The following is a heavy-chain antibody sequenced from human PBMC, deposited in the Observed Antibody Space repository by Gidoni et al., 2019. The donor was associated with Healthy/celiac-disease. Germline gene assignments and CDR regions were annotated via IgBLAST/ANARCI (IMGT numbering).Heavy chain of an antibody. J-gene: IGHJ6*03. Sequence: AGNGNTKYSQKFQGRVTITRDTSASTAYMELSSLRSEDTAVYYCARDLSCSSTSCYLYMDVWGKGTTVTVSS. CDR3: ARDLSCSSTSCYLYMDV. D-gene: IGHD2-2*01. V-gene: IGHV1-3*01. CDR2: AGNGNT.